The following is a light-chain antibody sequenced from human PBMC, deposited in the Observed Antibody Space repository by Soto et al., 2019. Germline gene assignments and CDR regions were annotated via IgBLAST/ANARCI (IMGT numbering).Light chain of an antibody. CDR3: LAYGGSLSGSK. J-gene: IGLJ2*01. CDR1: RSNIGAGYD. Sequence: QSVLTQPPSVSGAPGQRVTISCTARRSNIGAGYDVHWYQQLPGTAPKLLIYGNSNRPSGVPDRFSGSKSGTAASLAITGLRAEDEADYYGLAYGGSLSGSKFGGGTKLTVL. CDR2: GNS. V-gene: IGLV1-40*01.